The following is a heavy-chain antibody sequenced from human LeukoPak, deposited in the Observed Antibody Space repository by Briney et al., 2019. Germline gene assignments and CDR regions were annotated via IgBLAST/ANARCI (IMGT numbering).Heavy chain of an antibody. CDR2: ISYDGSNK. J-gene: IGHJ4*02. D-gene: IGHD5-18*01. CDR3: ARTTAMVTIFDY. CDR1: GFTFSSYA. Sequence: QPGGSLRLSCAASGFTFSSYAMHWVRQAPGKGLEWVAVISYDGSNKYYADSVKGRFTISRDNSKNTLYLQMNSLRAEDTAVYYCARTTAMVTIFDYWGQGTLVTVSS. V-gene: IGHV3-30-3*01.